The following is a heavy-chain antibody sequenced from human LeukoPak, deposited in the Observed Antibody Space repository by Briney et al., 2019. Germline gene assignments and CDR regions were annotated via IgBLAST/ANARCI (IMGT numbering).Heavy chain of an antibody. V-gene: IGHV3-23*01. J-gene: IGHJ4*02. Sequence: GGSLRLSCGASGFTLSGYAMSWVRQAPGKGLQWVSAISGSGGSTYYADSVKGRFTISRGNSKNSLYLQMNSLRAEDTAVYYCAREDGYSSSWYSDYWGQGTLVTVSS. CDR3: AREDGYSSSWYSDY. CDR2: ISGSGGST. D-gene: IGHD6-13*01. CDR1: GFTLSGYA.